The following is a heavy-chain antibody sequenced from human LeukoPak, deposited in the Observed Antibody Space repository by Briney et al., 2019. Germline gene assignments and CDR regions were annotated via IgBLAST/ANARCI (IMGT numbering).Heavy chain of an antibody. CDR1: GYTFTSYA. J-gene: IGHJ4*02. D-gene: IGHD2-2*01. V-gene: IGHV7-4-1*02. Sequence: ASAKVSCKASGYTFTSYAMNWVRQAPGQGLEWMGWINTNTGNPTYAQGFTGRFVFSLDTSVSTAYLQISSLKAEDTAVYYCARGPRDCSSTSCYRVHINDYWGQGTLVTVSS. CDR3: ARGPRDCSSTSCYRVHINDY. CDR2: INTNTGNP.